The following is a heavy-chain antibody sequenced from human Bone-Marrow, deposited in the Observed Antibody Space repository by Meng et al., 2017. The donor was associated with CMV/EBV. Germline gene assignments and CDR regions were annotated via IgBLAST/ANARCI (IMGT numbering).Heavy chain of an antibody. CDR1: GFAVSSNY. V-gene: IGHV3-53*01. D-gene: IGHD6-19*01. CDR3: ASYGSFPLDV. Sequence: GESLKISCAASGFAVSSNYMTWVRQVPGKGLEWVSLIYRDGSTFYLDSVKGRFTISRDDSKNTVYLQMNSLRAEDTAVYYCASYGSFPLDVWGQGPTVTVSS. CDR2: IYRDGST. J-gene: IGHJ6*02.